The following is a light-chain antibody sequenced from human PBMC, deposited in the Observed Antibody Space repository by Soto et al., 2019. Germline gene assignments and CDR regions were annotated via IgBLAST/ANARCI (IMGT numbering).Light chain of an antibody. V-gene: IGLV3-25*02. Sequence: SSELTQPPSVSVSPGQTARITCSGDALPKQYAYWYQQKPGQAPLLVIYKDSERPSGIPERISGSSSGTTVTLTISGVQAEDEADYYCQSTDSSGTYWVFGGGTKLTVL. J-gene: IGLJ3*02. CDR1: ALPKQY. CDR2: KDS. CDR3: QSTDSSGTYWV.